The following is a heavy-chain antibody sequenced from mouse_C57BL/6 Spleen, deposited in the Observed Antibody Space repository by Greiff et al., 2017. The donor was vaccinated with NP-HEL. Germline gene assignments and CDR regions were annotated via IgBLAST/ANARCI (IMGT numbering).Heavy chain of an antibody. CDR1: GYTFTSYG. V-gene: IGHV1-81*01. D-gene: IGHD1-1*01. J-gene: IGHJ1*03. Sequence: QVQLQQSGAELARPGASVKLSCKASGYTFTSYGISWVKQRTGQGLEWIGEIYPRSGNTYYNEKFKGKATLTADKSSSTAYMELRSLTSEDSAVYFCANYYGSSPYWYFDVWGTGTTVTVSP. CDR3: ANYYGSSPYWYFDV. CDR2: IYPRSGNT.